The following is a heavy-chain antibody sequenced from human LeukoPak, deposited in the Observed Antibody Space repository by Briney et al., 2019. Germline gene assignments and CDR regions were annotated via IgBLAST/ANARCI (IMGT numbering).Heavy chain of an antibody. CDR1: GFTLSSYE. CDR3: VPRITGSLVDV. Sequence: GGPRRLSWAASGFTLSSYEMNWLRQAPGRGLEWVGHVKSKTDGRTTDYAAPVKGRFTISRGHSKNPLYLQMNSLKTEDTAVYFCVPRITGSLVDVWGEGTTVTVSS. D-gene: IGHD1-14*01. CDR2: VKSKTDGRTT. V-gene: IGHV3-15*01. J-gene: IGHJ6*04.